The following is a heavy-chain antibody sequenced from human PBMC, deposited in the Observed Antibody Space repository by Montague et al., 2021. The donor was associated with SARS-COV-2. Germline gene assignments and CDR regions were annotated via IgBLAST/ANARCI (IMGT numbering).Heavy chain of an antibody. CDR2: ISSSGSTI. CDR1: GFTFSDYY. CDR3: ARDGSSSWFNWFDP. D-gene: IGHD6-13*01. J-gene: IGHJ5*02. V-gene: IGHV3-11*01. Sequence: SLRLSCAASGFTFSDYYMSWIRQAPGKGLEWVSYISSSGSTIYYADSVKGRFTISRDNAKNSLYLQMNSLRAGDTAVYYCARDGSSSWFNWFDPWGQGTLVTVSS.